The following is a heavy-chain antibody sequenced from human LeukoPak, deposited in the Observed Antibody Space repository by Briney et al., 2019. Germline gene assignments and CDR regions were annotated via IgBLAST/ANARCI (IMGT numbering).Heavy chain of an antibody. CDR1: GGSISSYY. J-gene: IGHJ6*03. V-gene: IGHV4-4*09. Sequence: PSETLSLTCTVSGGSISSYYWSWIRQPPGRGLEWIGYIFTSGSTNYNPSPKSRVTISVVTSKNQLSLKLSSVTAADTAVYYCARASYYDPPRAYYYYMDVWGKGTTVTVSS. CDR3: ARASYYDPPRAYYYYMDV. CDR2: IFTSGST. D-gene: IGHD3-3*01.